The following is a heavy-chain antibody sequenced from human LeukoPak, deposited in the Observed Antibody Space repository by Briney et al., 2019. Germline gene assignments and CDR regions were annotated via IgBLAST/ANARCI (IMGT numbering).Heavy chain of an antibody. D-gene: IGHD1-26*01. CDR3: AAVPVEANYYFDY. Sequence: ASVKVPCKASGFTFTSSPKQWVREARGQRLEWIGWIVVGSGNTNYAQKFQERVTITRDMSTSRAYMELSSLRSEDTAVYYCAAVPVEANYYFDYWGQGTLVTVSS. CDR2: IVVGSGNT. V-gene: IGHV1-58*02. J-gene: IGHJ4*02. CDR1: GFTFTSSP.